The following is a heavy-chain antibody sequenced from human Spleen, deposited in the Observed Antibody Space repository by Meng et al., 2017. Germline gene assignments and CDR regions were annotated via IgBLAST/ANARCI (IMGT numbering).Heavy chain of an antibody. J-gene: IGHJ6*02. CDR1: GFTFSSYW. CDR2: MRYDGTQK. V-gene: IGHV3-33*08. CDR3: ARDDGSMYFGYYGMDV. D-gene: IGHD3-9*01. Sequence: GESLKISCAASGFTFSSYWMSWVRQAPGKGLEWVALMRYDGTQKYNADSVRGRFTISRDNSNNTLYLQMSSLRAEDTAVYYCARDDGSMYFGYYGMDVWGQGTRVTVSS.